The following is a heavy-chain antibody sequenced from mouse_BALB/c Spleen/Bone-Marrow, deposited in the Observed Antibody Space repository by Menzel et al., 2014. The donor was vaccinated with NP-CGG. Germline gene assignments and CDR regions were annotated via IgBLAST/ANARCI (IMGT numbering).Heavy chain of an antibody. D-gene: IGHD1-2*01. Sequence: VKLMESGSVLVRPGASVKLSCKASGYTFTSSWMHWAKQRPGQGLEWIGEIHPNSGNTNYNEKFKGKATLTVDTSSSTAYVDLSSLTSEDSAVYYCARSTTATYFDVWGAGTTVTVSS. J-gene: IGHJ1*01. CDR1: GYTFTSSW. CDR3: ARSTTATYFDV. V-gene: IGHV1S130*01. CDR2: IHPNSGNT.